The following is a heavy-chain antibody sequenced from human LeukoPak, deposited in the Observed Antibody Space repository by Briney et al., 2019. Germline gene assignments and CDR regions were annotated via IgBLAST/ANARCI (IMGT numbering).Heavy chain of an antibody. CDR1: GFTFSTYA. CDR3: ARGHRITMVRGVSIAYFQH. V-gene: IGHV3-64*01. J-gene: IGHJ1*01. CDR2: ISSNGGST. D-gene: IGHD3-10*01. Sequence: GGSLRLSCAASGFTFSTYAMHWVRQAPGKGLEYVSAISSNGGSTYYANSVKGRFTISRDNSKNTLYLQMGSLRAEDMAVYYCARGHRITMVRGVSIAYFQHWGQGTLVTVSS.